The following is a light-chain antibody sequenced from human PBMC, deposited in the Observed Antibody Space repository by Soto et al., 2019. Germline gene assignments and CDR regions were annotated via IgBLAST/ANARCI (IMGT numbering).Light chain of an antibody. CDR3: QQRSNWLVT. V-gene: IGKV3-11*01. CDR2: EAS. Sequence: EIVLTQSPATLSLSPGERATLSCRASQSVSTYLAWYQQKPGQAPRLLIYEASNRATGIPARFSGSGSGTDFTLTISSREPDDVAVFYCQQRSNWLVTFGPGTKVDIK. CDR1: QSVSTY. J-gene: IGKJ3*01.